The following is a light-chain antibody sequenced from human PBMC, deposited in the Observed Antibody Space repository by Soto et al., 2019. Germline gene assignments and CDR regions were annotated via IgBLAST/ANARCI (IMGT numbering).Light chain of an antibody. CDR1: KSDIGVYDF. V-gene: IGLV2-8*01. CDR2: EVF. Sequence: SVLTQPPSASGSPGQSVTISCTGTKSDIGVYDFVSWYQHLPGKAPRLIIYEVFQRPSGVPDRFSGSKSGNTASLTVSGLQAADEAAYFCKSYAGSNNYVLGSGTKVTVL. J-gene: IGLJ1*01. CDR3: KSYAGSNNYV.